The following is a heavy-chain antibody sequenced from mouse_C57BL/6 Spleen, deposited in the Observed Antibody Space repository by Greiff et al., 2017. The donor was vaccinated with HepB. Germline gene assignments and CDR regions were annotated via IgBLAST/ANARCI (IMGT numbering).Heavy chain of an antibody. D-gene: IGHD1-1*01. J-gene: IGHJ3*01. Sequence: EVQLQQSGPELVKPGASVKISCKASGYSFTGYYMNWVKQSPEKSLEWIGEINPSTGGTTYNQKFKAKATLTVDKSSSTAYMQLKSLTSEDSAVYYGAKGPAYYGSGRAWCAYWGQGTLVTVSA. CDR3: AKGPAYYGSGRAWCAY. V-gene: IGHV1-42*01. CDR1: GYSFTGYY. CDR2: INPSTGGT.